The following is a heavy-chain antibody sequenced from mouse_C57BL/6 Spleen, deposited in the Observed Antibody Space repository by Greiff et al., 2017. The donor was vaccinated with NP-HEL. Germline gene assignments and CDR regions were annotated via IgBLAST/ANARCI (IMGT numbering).Heavy chain of an antibody. J-gene: IGHJ3*01. CDR1: GFTFSDYG. D-gene: IGHD2-1*01. Sequence: EVMLVESGGGLVKPGGSLKLSCAASGFTFSDYGMHWVRQAPEKGLEWVAYISSGSSTIYYADTVKGRFTISRDNAKNTLFLQMTSLRSEDTAMYYCARAGNYAFAYWGQGTLVTVSA. CDR3: ARAGNYAFAY. CDR2: ISSGSSTI. V-gene: IGHV5-17*01.